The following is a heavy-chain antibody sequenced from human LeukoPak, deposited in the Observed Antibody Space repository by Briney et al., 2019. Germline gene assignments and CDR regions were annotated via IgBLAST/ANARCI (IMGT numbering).Heavy chain of an antibody. J-gene: IGHJ5*02. Sequence: ASVKVSCKASGYTFTSYYMHWVRQAPGQGLEWMGIINPSGGSTSYAQKFQGRGTMTRDTSTRTVYMELSSLRSEDTAVYYCAGDYGDSVGFDPWGQGTLVTVSS. CDR2: INPSGGST. CDR3: AGDYGDSVGFDP. V-gene: IGHV1-46*01. CDR1: GYTFTSYY. D-gene: IGHD4-17*01.